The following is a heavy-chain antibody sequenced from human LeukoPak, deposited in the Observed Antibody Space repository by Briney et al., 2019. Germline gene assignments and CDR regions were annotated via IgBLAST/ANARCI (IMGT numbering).Heavy chain of an antibody. CDR3: ARGRSSGYCYTLAY. CDR1: GYTFTTYY. D-gene: IGHD3-22*01. V-gene: IGHV1-46*01. CDR2: INPSGGST. Sequence: ASVKVSCKASGYTFTTYYMHWVRQAPGQGLEWMGIINPSGGSTTYAQKFQGRVTMTSDTSTSTVYMEVSSLRSEDTAVYYCARGRSSGYCYTLAYWGQGTLVTVSS. J-gene: IGHJ4*02.